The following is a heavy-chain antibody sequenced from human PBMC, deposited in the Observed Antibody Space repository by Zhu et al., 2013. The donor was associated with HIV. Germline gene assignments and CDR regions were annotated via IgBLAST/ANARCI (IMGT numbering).Heavy chain of an antibody. D-gene: IGHD4-17*01. CDR1: GGSFSGYY. J-gene: IGHJ4*02. CDR3: ARVKRWPKSCYFDC. V-gene: IGHV4-34*01. Sequence: QVQLQQWGAGLLKPSETLSLTCAVYGGSFSGYYWSWIRQPPGKGLEWIGEINHSGSTNYNPSLKSRVTISVDTSKNQFSLKLSSVTAADTAVYYCARVKRWPKSCYFDCWGQGTLVTVSS. CDR2: INHSGST.